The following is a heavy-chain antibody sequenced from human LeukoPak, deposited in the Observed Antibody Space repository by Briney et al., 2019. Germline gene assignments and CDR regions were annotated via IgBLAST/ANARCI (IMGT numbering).Heavy chain of an antibody. CDR2: ISSSGSTI. CDR1: GFTFSDYY. V-gene: IGHV3-11*01. D-gene: IGHD2-2*01. CDR3: ARRRSGYCSSTSCPLDY. Sequence: SGGSLRLSCAASGFTFSDYYMSWIRQAPGKGLEWVSYISSSGSTIYYADSVKGRFTISRDNAKNSLYLQMNSLRAEDTAVYYCARRRSGYCSSTSCPLDYWGQGTLVTLSS. J-gene: IGHJ4*02.